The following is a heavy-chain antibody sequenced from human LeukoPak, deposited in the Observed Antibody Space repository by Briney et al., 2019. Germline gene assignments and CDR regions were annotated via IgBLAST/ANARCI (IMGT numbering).Heavy chain of an antibody. D-gene: IGHD1-26*01. CDR1: GYTLTNYG. CDR3: ARDLVDGVGAPGAY. J-gene: IGHJ4*02. CDR2: INTYNGNT. V-gene: IGHV1-18*01. Sequence: GASVKVSCKASGYTLTNYGITWMRQAPGQGLEWMGWINTYNGNTNYAQKLQGRVTITTDTSTSTAYMELRSLRSDDTAVFYCARDLVDGVGAPGAYWGQGALVTVSS.